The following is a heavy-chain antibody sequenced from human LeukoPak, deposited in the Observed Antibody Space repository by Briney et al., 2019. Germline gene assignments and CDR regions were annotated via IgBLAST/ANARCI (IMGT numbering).Heavy chain of an antibody. V-gene: IGHV3-33*01. CDR3: ARIHPYYYGSGSYLMGNYYYGMDV. CDR1: GFTFSSYG. CDR2: IWYDGSNK. J-gene: IGHJ6*02. D-gene: IGHD3-10*01. Sequence: GGSLRLSCAASGFTFSSYGMHWVRQAPGKGLEWVAVIWYDGSNKYYADSVKGRFTISRDTAKNTLYLQMNSLRAEDTALYYCARIHPYYYGSGSYLMGNYYYGMDVWGQGTTVTVSS.